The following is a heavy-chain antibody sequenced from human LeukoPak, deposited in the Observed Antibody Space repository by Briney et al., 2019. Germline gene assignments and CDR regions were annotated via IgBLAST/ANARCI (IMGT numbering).Heavy chain of an antibody. J-gene: IGHJ4*02. Sequence: SETLSLTCAVYGGSFSGYYWSWIRQPPGKGLEWIGEINHSGSTNYNPSLKSRVTISVDTTKNQFSLKLSSVTAADTAVYYCARSTMIGVVITWSYFDYWGQGTLVTVSS. CDR1: GGSFSGYY. V-gene: IGHV4-34*01. CDR3: ARSTMIGVVITWSYFDY. CDR2: INHSGST. D-gene: IGHD3-22*01.